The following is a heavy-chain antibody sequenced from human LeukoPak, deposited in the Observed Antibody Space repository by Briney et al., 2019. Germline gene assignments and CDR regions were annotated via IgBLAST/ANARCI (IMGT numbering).Heavy chain of an antibody. V-gene: IGHV1-18*01. D-gene: IGHD2-2*01. CDR1: GYTFTSYG. J-gene: IGHJ5*02. CDR2: ISAYNGNT. Sequence: ASVKVSCKASGYTFTSYGISWVRQAPGQGLEWMGWISAYNGNTNYAQKLQGRVTMTTDTSTSTAYMELRSLRSDDTAVYYCVRVIVVVPAAIGNWFDPWGQGTLVTVSS. CDR3: VRVIVVVPAAIGNWFDP.